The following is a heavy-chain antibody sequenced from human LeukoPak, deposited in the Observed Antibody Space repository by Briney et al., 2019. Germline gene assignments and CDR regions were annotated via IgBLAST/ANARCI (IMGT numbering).Heavy chain of an antibody. Sequence: PGGSLRLSCAASGFTFSTYWMAWVRQAPGKGLEWVANIKGDESARHQADSVKGRFTISRDHAKKSVYLQMSSLRGEDTAVYYCARDVGGSLDYWGQGTLVTVSS. CDR3: ARDVGGSLDY. J-gene: IGHJ4*02. CDR1: GFTFSTYW. CDR2: IKGDESAR. V-gene: IGHV3-7*01. D-gene: IGHD1-26*01.